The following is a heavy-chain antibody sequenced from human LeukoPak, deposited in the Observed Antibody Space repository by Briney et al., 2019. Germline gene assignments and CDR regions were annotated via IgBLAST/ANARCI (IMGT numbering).Heavy chain of an antibody. CDR1: GFTFSSYS. J-gene: IGHJ6*02. CDR3: ARDMYSVTTQNYYYYYGMDV. V-gene: IGHV3-21*01. D-gene: IGHD4-17*01. CDR2: ISSSSSYI. Sequence: GGSLRLSCAASGFTFSSYSMNWVRQAPGKGLEWVSSISSSSSYIYYADSVKGRFTISRDNAKNSLYLQMNSLRAEDTAVYYWARDMYSVTTQNYYYYYGMDVWGQGTTVTVSS.